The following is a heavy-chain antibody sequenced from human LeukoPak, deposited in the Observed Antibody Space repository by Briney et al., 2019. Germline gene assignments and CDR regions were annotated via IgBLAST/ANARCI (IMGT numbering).Heavy chain of an antibody. D-gene: IGHD1-26*01. Sequence: GASVKVSSKASGGTFSSYAISWVRQAPGQGLEWMGGIIPIFGTANYAQKFQGRVTITADESTSTAYMELSSLRSEDTAVYYCARRGSPKAFDIWGQGTMVTVSS. CDR3: ARRGSPKAFDI. J-gene: IGHJ3*02. V-gene: IGHV1-69*13. CDR1: GGTFSSYA. CDR2: IIPIFGTA.